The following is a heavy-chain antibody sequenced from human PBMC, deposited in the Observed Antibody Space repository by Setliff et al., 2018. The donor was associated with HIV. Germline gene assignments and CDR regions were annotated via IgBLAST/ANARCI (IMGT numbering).Heavy chain of an antibody. J-gene: IGHJ3*02. CDR3: ARSVVVYGGDSVPFDI. V-gene: IGHV1-8*03. D-gene: IGHD2-21*02. CDR1: GYTFTKYD. Sequence: ASVKVSCKASGYTFTKYDINWVRQATGQGLEWMGWMNPNSGNAEYAQRFQGRVTLTRNTSISTAYMELSSLTSEDTAMYYCARSVVVYGGDSVPFDIWGPGTLVTVSS. CDR2: MNPNSGNA.